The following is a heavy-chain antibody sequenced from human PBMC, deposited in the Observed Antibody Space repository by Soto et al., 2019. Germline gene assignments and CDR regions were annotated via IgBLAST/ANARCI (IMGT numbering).Heavy chain of an antibody. J-gene: IGHJ4*02. CDR1: GYTFTSYF. D-gene: IGHD6-19*01. CDR3: VRGRYSSVY. CDR2: INPSGGST. Sequence: ASVKVSCKASGYTFTSYFIHWVRQAPGQGLEWMGIINPSGGSTSYAQKFQGRVTMTRDTSTSTVYMELSSLGSEDTALYYCVRGRYSSVYWGQGTLVTVSS. V-gene: IGHV1-46*03.